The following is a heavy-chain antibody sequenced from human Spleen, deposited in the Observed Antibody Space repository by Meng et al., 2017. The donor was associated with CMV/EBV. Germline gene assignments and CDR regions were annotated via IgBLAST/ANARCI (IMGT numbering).Heavy chain of an antibody. Sequence: LSCAASGFTFTNYAIHWVRQAPGKGLEWVAVMSYDGTNKYYADSVKGRFTFSRDYSKNTLYLQMSSLRAEDTAVYYCAAGNSGYFDYWGQGTLVTVSS. J-gene: IGHJ4*02. CDR2: MSYDGTNK. D-gene: IGHD1-26*01. CDR1: GFTFTNYA. CDR3: AAGNSGYFDY. V-gene: IGHV3-30-3*01.